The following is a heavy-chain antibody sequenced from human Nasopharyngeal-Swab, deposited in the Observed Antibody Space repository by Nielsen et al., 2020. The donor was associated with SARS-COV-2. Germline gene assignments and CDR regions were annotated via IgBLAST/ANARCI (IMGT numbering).Heavy chain of an antibody. J-gene: IGHJ4*02. D-gene: IGHD5-18*01. CDR2: IYYSGST. Sequence: GSLRLSCTVSGDSISNYYWSWIRQPAGKGLEWIGYIYYSGSTNYNPSLKSRVTISVDTSKNQFSLKLSSVTAADTAVYYCARVGGYSYGYGTDYWGQGTLVTVSS. CDR1: GDSISNYY. V-gene: IGHV4-59*01. CDR3: ARVGGYSYGYGTDY.